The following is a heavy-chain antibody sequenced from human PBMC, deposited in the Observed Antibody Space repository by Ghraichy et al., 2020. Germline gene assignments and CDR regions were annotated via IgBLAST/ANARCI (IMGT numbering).Heavy chain of an antibody. CDR2: IYHSGST. CDR1: GYSISSGYY. V-gene: IGHV4-38-2*02. Sequence: SETLSLTCTVSGYSISSGYYWGWIRQPPGKGLEWIGSIYHSGSTYYNPSLKSRVTISVDTSKNQFSLKLSSVTAADTAVYYCARDGTIFGVVISNWFDPWGQGTLVTVSS. D-gene: IGHD3-3*01. CDR3: ARDGTIFGVVISNWFDP. J-gene: IGHJ5*02.